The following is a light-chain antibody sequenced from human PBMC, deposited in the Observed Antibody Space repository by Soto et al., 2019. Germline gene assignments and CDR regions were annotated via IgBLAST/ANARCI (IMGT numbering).Light chain of an antibody. CDR3: QQTHSTILS. CDR2: AAA. J-gene: IGKJ2*01. V-gene: IGKV1-39*01. CDR1: QNIERY. Sequence: DIQMTQSPSSLSASIGDTITISCRASQNIERYLNWYQKKEGRAPQLLMFAAANLESGVPSRFRGSGSGTDVTLTISRLQPEDFATYYCQQTHSTILSFGQGTKVDIK.